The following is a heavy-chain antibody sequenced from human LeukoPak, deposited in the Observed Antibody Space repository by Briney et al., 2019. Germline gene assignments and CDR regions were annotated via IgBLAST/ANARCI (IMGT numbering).Heavy chain of an antibody. V-gene: IGHV4-59*01. Sequence: SETLSLTCTVSGGYISSYYWSWIRQPPGKGLEWIGYIYYSGSTNYNPSLKSRVTISVDTSKNQFSLKLSSVTAADTAVYYCATGGDGYWGKGTLVTVSS. CDR3: ATGGDGY. CDR2: IYYSGST. CDR1: GGYISSYY. J-gene: IGHJ4*02. D-gene: IGHD2-21*02.